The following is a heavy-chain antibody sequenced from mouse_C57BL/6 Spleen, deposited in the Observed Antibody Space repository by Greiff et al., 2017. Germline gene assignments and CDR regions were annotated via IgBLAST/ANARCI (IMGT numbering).Heavy chain of an antibody. CDR3: ARHGPLYGDYAMDY. CDR1: GFTFSSYG. D-gene: IGHD1-1*01. Sequence: VQLVESGGDLVKPGGSLKLSCAASGFTFSSYGMSWVRQTPDKRLEWVATISSGGSYTYYPDSVKGRFTISRDNAKNTLYLQMSSLKSEDTAMYYGARHGPLYGDYAMDYWGQGTSVTVSS. J-gene: IGHJ4*01. V-gene: IGHV5-6*01. CDR2: ISSGGSYT.